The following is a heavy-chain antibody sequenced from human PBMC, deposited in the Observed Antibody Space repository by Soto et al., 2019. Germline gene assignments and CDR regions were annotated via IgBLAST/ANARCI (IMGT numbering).Heavy chain of an antibody. Sequence: EVQVLESGGGLVQPGGSLRLSCAASGFTFSSYAMSWVRQAPGKGLEWVSTISDSGGRTYYADSVKGRFTISRDNSKNTLYLQMNSLRAEDTAIYYCAKLAYSSSRGHYYGMDVWGQGTTVTVSS. D-gene: IGHD6-6*01. CDR2: ISDSGGRT. CDR3: AKLAYSSSRGHYYGMDV. CDR1: GFTFSSYA. V-gene: IGHV3-23*01. J-gene: IGHJ6*02.